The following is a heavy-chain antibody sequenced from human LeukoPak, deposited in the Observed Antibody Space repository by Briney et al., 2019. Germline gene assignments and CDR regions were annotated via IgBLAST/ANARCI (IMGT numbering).Heavy chain of an antibody. CDR1: GFSFSTTW. D-gene: IGHD6-13*01. Sequence: QPGGSVRLSCAASGFSFSTTWMSWVRQAPGKGLEWVSVLYSGGNTYHADSVKGRFTISRDNSKNTLYLQMNSLRAEDTAVYYCAREGASSSFGYWGQGTLVTVSS. CDR2: LYSGGNT. CDR3: AREGASSSFGY. J-gene: IGHJ4*02. V-gene: IGHV3-53*01.